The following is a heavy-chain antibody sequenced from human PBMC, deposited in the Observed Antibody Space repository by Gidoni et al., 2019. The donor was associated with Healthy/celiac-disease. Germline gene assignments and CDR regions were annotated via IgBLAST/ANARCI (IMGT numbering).Heavy chain of an antibody. D-gene: IGHD3-10*01. CDR3: ARDYYGSGSFWFDP. Sequence: QVQLVESGGGVVQPGRSLRLSCAASGFTFSSYGMHWVRQAPGKGLEWVAVIWYDGSNKYYADSVKGRFTISRDNSKNTLYLQMNSLRAEDTAVYYCARDYYGSGSFWFDPWGQGTLVTVSS. V-gene: IGHV3-33*08. CDR1: GFTFSSYG. CDR2: IWYDGSNK. J-gene: IGHJ5*02.